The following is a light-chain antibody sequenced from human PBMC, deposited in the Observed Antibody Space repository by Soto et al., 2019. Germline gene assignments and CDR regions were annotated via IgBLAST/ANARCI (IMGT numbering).Light chain of an antibody. CDR2: DAS. Sequence: EILMTQSPATLSVSPGERATLSCRASQSVSSKLAWYQQKPGQAPRLLIYDASARATDIPARVSGSGSGTEFTLTISSLQSEDFAVYYCQQYNSWPLTFGGGTKVDIK. CDR3: QQYNSWPLT. J-gene: IGKJ4*01. V-gene: IGKV3-15*01. CDR1: QSVSSK.